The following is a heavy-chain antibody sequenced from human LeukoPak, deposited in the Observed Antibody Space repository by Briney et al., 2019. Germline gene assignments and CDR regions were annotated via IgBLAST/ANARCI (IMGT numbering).Heavy chain of an antibody. V-gene: IGHV4-34*01. J-gene: IGHJ4*02. CDR2: INHSGST. CDR1: GGSFSGYY. CDR3: ARMGRLTLGRFDY. D-gene: IGHD4/OR15-4a*01. Sequence: SETLSLTCAVYGGSFSGYYWNWIRQPPGKGLEWIGEINHSGSTNYNPSLKSRVTISVDTSKNQFSLKLSSVTAADTAVYYCARMGRLTLGRFDYWGQGTLVTVSS.